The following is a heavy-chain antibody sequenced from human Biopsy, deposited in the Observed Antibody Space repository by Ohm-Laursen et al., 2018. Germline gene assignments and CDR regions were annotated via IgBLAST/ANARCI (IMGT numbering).Heavy chain of an antibody. CDR1: GFNFDSYA. D-gene: IGHD6-19*01. CDR3: ARGLSSGWYGYFDV. J-gene: IGHJ2*01. CDR2: ITRESASI. Sequence: SLRLSCSASGFNFDSYAMTWVRQAPGKGLEWVSSITRESASIHYADSMKGRFTISRDNAKNTLYLQINTLTLEDTAFYYCARGLSSGWYGYFDVWGRGTLVTVSS. V-gene: IGHV3-21*03.